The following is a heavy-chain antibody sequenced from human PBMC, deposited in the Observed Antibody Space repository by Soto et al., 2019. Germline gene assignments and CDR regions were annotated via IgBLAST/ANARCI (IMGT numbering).Heavy chain of an antibody. V-gene: IGHV4-30-4*01. D-gene: IGHD4-17*01. CDR1: GDSISSNDYY. CDR2: IYYSGST. CDR3: ARDNHYADRRTRASNWFDL. Sequence: PSETLSLTCTVSGDSISSNDYYWSWIRQPPGKGLEWIGYIYYSGSTYYNPSLKSRITISVDTSKNQFSLNLTSVTAADTAVYYCARDNHYADRRTRASNWFDLWGQGTLVPVSS. J-gene: IGHJ5*02.